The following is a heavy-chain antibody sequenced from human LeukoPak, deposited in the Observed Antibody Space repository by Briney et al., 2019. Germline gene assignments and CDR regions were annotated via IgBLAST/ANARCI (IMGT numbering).Heavy chain of an antibody. V-gene: IGHV1-46*01. CDR2: INPSGGCT. CDR1: GYTFTSYY. CDR3: ARVGESGDGYNSFDY. Sequence: ASVKVSCKASGYTFTSYYMHWVRQAPGQGLEWMGIINPSGGCTSYAQKFQGRVTMTRDTSTSTVYMELSSLRSEDTAVYYCARVGESGDGYNSFDYWGQGTLVTVSS. D-gene: IGHD5-24*01. J-gene: IGHJ4*02.